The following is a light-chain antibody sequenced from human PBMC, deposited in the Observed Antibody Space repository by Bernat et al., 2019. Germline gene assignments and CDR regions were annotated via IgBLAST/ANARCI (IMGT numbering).Light chain of an antibody. CDR1: RSDVGAYES. V-gene: IGLV2-14*03. CDR3: CSYTTTSTRV. J-gene: IGLJ3*02. Sequence: QSALTQPASVSGSPGQSITISCTGTRSDVGAYESVSWYQQHPGKAPKLIIYDVRSRPSGISNRFSGSKSGNTASLTISALQPEDEADYYYCSYTTTSTRVFGGGTKLTVL. CDR2: DVR.